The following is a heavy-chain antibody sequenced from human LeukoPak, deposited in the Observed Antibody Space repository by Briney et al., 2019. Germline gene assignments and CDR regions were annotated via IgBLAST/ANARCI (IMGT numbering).Heavy chain of an antibody. CDR3: ARSRIAVTKGGFFPNYYFDY. CDR2: INPNSGGT. V-gene: IGHV1-2*06. J-gene: IGHJ4*02. Sequence: ASVKVSCRASGYTFTGYYMHWVRQAPGQGLEWMGRINPNSGGTNYAQKFQGRVTMTRDTSISTAYMELSRLRSDDTAVYYCARSRIAVTKGGFFPNYYFDYWGQGTLVTVSS. CDR1: GYTFTGYY. D-gene: IGHD6-19*01.